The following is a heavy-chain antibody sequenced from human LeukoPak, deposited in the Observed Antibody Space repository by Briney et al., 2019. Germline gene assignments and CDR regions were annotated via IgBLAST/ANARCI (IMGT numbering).Heavy chain of an antibody. D-gene: IGHD4-17*01. Sequence: SETLSLTRSISGASFSSYYWSWIRQPAGKGLEWIGRIYISGSTNYNPSLKSRVTMSIDTSKNQVSLRLNSVTAADTAVYYCARDLGDYSKGWIWFDPWGQGTLVTVSS. CDR3: ARDLGDYSKGWIWFDP. J-gene: IGHJ5*02. CDR1: GASFSSYY. V-gene: IGHV4-4*07. CDR2: IYISGST.